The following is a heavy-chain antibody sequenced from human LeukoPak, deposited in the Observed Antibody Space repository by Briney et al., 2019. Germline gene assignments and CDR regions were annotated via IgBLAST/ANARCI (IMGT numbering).Heavy chain of an antibody. V-gene: IGHV3-48*02. CDR3: ARGSGSYYDY. CDR2: ISTSSSTT. Sequence: GGSLRLSCAASGFTFSSYNMNWVRQAPGNGLEWVSYISTSSSTTYYADSVKGRFTLSRDNAKNSLYLQMNSLRDEDTAVYYCARGSGSYYDYWGQGTLVTVSS. J-gene: IGHJ4*02. CDR1: GFTFSSYN. D-gene: IGHD3-10*01.